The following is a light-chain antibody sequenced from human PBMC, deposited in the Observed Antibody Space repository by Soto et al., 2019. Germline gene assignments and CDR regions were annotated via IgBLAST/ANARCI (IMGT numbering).Light chain of an antibody. V-gene: IGKV3-15*01. CDR1: QSVRSN. CDR2: CAS. J-gene: IGKJ2*01. Sequence: IVMTQSPATLSVSPGDGATLSCRASQSVRSNVAWYQQKPGQAPRLLIYCASTRATGIPARFSGSGSATDFTLTISSLQSEDFAVYYCQHYNTWPLYSFGQGTKLEIK. CDR3: QHYNTWPLYS.